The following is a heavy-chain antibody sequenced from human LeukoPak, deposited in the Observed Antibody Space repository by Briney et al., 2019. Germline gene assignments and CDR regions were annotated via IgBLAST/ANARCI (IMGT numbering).Heavy chain of an antibody. J-gene: IGHJ6*03. Sequence: GGSLRLSCAASGFTFSSYSMNWVRQAPGKGLEWVSSISSSSSYIYYADSVKGRFTISRDNSKNTLYLQMNSLRAEDTALYYCARGGSPIYYYYMDVWGKGTTVTVSS. CDR3: ARGGSPIYYYYMDV. CDR2: ISSSSSYI. D-gene: IGHD2-21*01. V-gene: IGHV3-21*01. CDR1: GFTFSSYS.